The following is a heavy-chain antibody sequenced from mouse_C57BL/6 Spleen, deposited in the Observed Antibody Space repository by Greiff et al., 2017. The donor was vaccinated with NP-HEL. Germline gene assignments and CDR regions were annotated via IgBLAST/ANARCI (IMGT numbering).Heavy chain of an antibody. J-gene: IGHJ4*01. CDR3: ARDRGTTVVAYYYAMDY. Sequence: EAMLVESGGGLVKPGGSLKLSCAASGFTFSSYAMSWVRQTPEKRLEWVATISDGGSYTYYPDNVKGRFTISRDNAKNNLYLQMSHLKSEETAMYYCARDRGTTVVAYYYAMDYWGQGASVTVSS. D-gene: IGHD1-1*01. CDR1: GFTFSSYA. V-gene: IGHV5-4*03. CDR2: ISDGGSYT.